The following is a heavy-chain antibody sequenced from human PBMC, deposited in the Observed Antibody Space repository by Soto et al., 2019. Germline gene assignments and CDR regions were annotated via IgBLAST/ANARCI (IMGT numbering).Heavy chain of an antibody. CDR2: IVPMLGTP. D-gene: IGHD3-10*01. CDR3: ARNGTYGSSRSHYSGMDV. Sequence: SVKVSCKASGGTFDKSIMNWVRQTPGRGLELMGGIVPMLGTPTYAEKFKGRVRISATGSATTTYMEVTSLRSEDTAIYYCARNGTYGSSRSHYSGMDVWGQGTTVTVSS. CDR1: GGTFDKSI. V-gene: IGHV1-69*13. J-gene: IGHJ6*02.